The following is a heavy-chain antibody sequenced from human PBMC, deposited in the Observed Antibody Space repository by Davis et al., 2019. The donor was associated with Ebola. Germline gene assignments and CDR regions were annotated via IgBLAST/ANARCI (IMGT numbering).Heavy chain of an antibody. CDR2: IYHSGST. J-gene: IGHJ4*02. Sequence: SETLSLTCTVSGYSINRGFIWGWIRQPPGKGLEWSGSIYHSGSTNYSPSLKSRVTISADTSKNQFSLRLKSVTAADTAMYYCARDYVYWGQGILVTVSS. CDR3: ARDYVY. V-gene: IGHV4-38-2*02. D-gene: IGHD1-14*01. CDR1: GYSINRGFI.